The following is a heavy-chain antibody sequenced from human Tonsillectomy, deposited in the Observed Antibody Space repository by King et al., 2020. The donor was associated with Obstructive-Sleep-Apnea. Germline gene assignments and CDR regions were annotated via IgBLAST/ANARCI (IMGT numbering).Heavy chain of an antibody. D-gene: IGHD3-10*01. V-gene: IGHV1-69*01. CDR1: GGTFSSYT. CDR2: IIPIFGTV. Sequence: VQLVQSGAEVKKPGSSVKISCKASGGTFSSYTITWVRQAPGQGLEWLGGIIPIFGTVNYAQKFQGRVTITADESAGTAYMELRSLRSDDTGIFFCTSELGSPGDGYWGQGTLVTVSS. CDR3: TSELGSPGDGY. J-gene: IGHJ4*02.